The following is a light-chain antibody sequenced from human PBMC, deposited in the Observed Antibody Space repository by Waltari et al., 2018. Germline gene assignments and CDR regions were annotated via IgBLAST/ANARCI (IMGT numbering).Light chain of an antibody. V-gene: IGLV2-14*01. CDR3: SSYSSSSPLWV. Sequence: QSALTPPASVSGSPGQSITLPCTGTSSAVVGHNYVSWYQQYPGKAPKVIIYEVRNRPSGVSNRFSGSKSGNTASLTISGLQAEDEADYYCSSYSSSSPLWVFGGGTKLTVL. CDR1: SSAVVGHNY. J-gene: IGLJ3*02. CDR2: EVR.